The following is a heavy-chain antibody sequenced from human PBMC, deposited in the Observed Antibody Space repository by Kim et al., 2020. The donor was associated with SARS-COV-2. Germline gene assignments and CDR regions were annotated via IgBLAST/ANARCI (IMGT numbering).Heavy chain of an antibody. CDR2: INWNSEIL. CDR1: GFIFDDFV. J-gene: IGHJ3*02. CDR3: VKSRRAGPDWFDI. Sequence: GGSLRLSCVASGFIFDDFVIHWVRQAPGKGLEWVSGINWNSEILGYADSVKGRFTISRDNAKKSLYLQMISLTNEDTALYYCVKSRRAGPDWFDIWGQGTMVTVSS. D-gene: IGHD2-2*01. V-gene: IGHV3-9*01.